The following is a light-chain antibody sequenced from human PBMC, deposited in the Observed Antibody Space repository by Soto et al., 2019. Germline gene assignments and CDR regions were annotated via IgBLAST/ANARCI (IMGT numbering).Light chain of an antibody. J-gene: IGKJ5*01. CDR3: QGLNDSPIS. CDR2: AAS. Sequence: DIQLTQSPSFLSSAVGDRVTITCRASQDISSYLAWYQQKPGEAPKFLIYAASTLRGGVPSRFSGSGSGTESTLTISRLQPEDFATYYCQGLNDSPISFGQGTRLEIK. CDR1: QDISSY. V-gene: IGKV1-9*01.